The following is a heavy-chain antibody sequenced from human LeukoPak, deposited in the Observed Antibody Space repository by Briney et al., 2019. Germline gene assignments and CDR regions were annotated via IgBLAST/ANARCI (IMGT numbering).Heavy chain of an antibody. D-gene: IGHD3-10*01. Sequence: GGSLRLSCAASGFTFSSSWMLWVRLAPGKGLLWVSRINTDGSSISYADSVKGRFTISRDNAENTLYLQMNSLRAEDTAVYYCARGPMVRGAYGMDDWGQGTTVTVSS. V-gene: IGHV3-74*01. CDR2: INTDGSSI. J-gene: IGHJ6*02. CDR3: ARGPMVRGAYGMDD. CDR1: GFTFSSSW.